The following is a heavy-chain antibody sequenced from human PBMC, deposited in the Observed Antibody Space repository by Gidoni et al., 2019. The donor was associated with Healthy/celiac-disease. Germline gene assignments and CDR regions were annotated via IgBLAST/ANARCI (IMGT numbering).Heavy chain of an antibody. CDR2: INHSGST. CDR1: GGSFSGYY. CDR3: ARGIYYDFWSGSTYPNWFDP. D-gene: IGHD3-3*01. Sequence: QVQLQQWGAGLLKPSETLSLTCAVYGGSFSGYYWSWIRQPPGKGLEWIGEINHSGSTNYNPSLKSRVTISVDTSKNQFSLKLSSVTAADTAVYYCARGIYYDFWSGSTYPNWFDPWGQGTLVTVSS. J-gene: IGHJ5*02. V-gene: IGHV4-34*01.